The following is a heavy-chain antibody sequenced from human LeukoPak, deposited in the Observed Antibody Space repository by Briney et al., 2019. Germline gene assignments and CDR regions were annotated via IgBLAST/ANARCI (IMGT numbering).Heavy chain of an antibody. Sequence: GGTLRLSCAASGFTFSSYGMHWVRQAPGKGLEWGAVIWYDGSNKYYADSVKGRFTISRDNSKNTLYLQMNSLRAEDTAVYYCARDPVPAAAWYFDYWGQGTLVTVSS. D-gene: IGHD2-2*01. CDR1: GFTFSSYG. V-gene: IGHV3-33*01. CDR3: ARDPVPAAAWYFDY. J-gene: IGHJ4*02. CDR2: IWYDGSNK.